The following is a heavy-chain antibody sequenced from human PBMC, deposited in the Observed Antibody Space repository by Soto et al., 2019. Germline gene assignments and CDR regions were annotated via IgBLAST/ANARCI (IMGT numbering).Heavy chain of an antibody. CDR3: ARVADCSGGSCYFSVDY. V-gene: IGHV4-4*02. CDR1: GDSISSRNW. D-gene: IGHD2-15*01. J-gene: IGHJ4*02. Sequence: LSLTCAVSGDSISSRNWWNWVRQPPGKGLEWIGQISHGGNTNYNPSLQSRVTISLDRSKNHFSLKLSSVTAADTAVYYCARVADCSGGSCYFSVDYWGQGTLVTVSS. CDR2: ISHGGNT.